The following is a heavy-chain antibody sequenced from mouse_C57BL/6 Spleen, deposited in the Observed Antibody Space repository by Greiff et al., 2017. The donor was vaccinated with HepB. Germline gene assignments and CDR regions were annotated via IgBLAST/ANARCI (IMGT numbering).Heavy chain of an antibody. V-gene: IGHV1-19*01. CDR3: ARGTTVSSSAMDY. D-gene: IGHD1-1*01. Sequence: VQLQQSGPVLVKPGASVKMSCKASGYTFTDYYMNWVKQSHGKSLEWIGVINPYNGGTSYNQKFKGKATLTVDKSSSTAYMELNSLTSEDSAVYYCARGTTVSSSAMDYWGQGTSVTVSS. CDR2: INPYNGGT. CDR1: GYTFTDYY. J-gene: IGHJ4*01.